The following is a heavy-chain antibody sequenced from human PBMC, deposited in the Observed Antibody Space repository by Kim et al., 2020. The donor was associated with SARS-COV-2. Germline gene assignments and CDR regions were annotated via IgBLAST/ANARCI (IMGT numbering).Heavy chain of an antibody. CDR1: GFIFDEYA. CDR3: AKVGRYGRPYYYYGMDA. CDR2: ISWTSGNV. V-gene: IGHV3-9*01. J-gene: IGHJ6*01. Sequence: GGSLRLSCAASGFIFDEYAMHWVRQAPGKGLEWVSGISWTSGNVGYADSVKGRFTISRDNAKNSLYLQMNSLRDEDTALYYCAKVGRYGRPYYYYGMDA. D-gene: IGHD3-16*01.